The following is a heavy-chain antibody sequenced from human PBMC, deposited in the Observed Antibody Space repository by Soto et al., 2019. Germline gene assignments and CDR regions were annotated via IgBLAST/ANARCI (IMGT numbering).Heavy chain of an antibody. Sequence: SSAVAGCKIGGLWGHRISQAKGKGLVWVSRINSDGSSTSYADSVKGRFTISRDNAKNTLYLQMNSLRAEDTAVYYCVRTSLVVAAATREDYWGQGTLVTVSS. CDR3: VRTSLVVAAATREDY. V-gene: IGHV3-74*01. J-gene: IGHJ4*02. D-gene: IGHD2-15*01. CDR2: INSDGSST. CDR1: GCKIGGLW.